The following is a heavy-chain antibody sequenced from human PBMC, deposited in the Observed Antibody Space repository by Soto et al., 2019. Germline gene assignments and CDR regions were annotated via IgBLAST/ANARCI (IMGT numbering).Heavy chain of an antibody. V-gene: IGHV3-23*01. CDR1: GFTFSNYA. J-gene: IGHJ4*02. D-gene: IGHD1-26*01. Sequence: EVLLLDSGGGLVQPGGYLRLSCAASGFTFSNYAMTWVRQAPGKGPEWISTVNNGGGGTYYADSVKGRFTISRDNSKNTLYLQVSSLRAEDTSVYYCAKDRLGSGIDYWGQGILGTVSS. CDR2: VNNGGGGT. CDR3: AKDRLGSGIDY.